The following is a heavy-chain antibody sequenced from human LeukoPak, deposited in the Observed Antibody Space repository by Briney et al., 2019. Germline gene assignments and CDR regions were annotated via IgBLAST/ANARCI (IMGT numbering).Heavy chain of an antibody. J-gene: IGHJ5*02. D-gene: IGHD6-13*01. CDR2: ISSSSTYI. CDR1: GFTLRRYS. V-gene: IGHV3-21*01. CDR3: ARNNAEYIIAVAGTKWFDP. Sequence: GGSLRLSCTASGFTLRRYSMNCVRQAPGKGLEWVSSISSSSTYIYYADSVKGRFTISRDNAKNSLYLQMNSLRAEDTAVYYCARNNAEYIIAVAGTKWFDPTDQGKVVTVSS.